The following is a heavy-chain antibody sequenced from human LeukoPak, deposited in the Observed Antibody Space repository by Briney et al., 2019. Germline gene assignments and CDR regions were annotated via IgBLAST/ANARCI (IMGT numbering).Heavy chain of an antibody. D-gene: IGHD4-17*01. V-gene: IGHV3-66*01. CDR3: AREWATVTTD. J-gene: IGHJ4*02. CDR2: IYSGGST. CDR1: GFTVSSNY. Sequence: GGSLRLSSAASGFTVSSNYVSWARQAPGKGLEWVSVIYSGGSTYYADSVKGRFTISRDNSKNTLYLQMNSLRAEDTAVYYCAREWATVTTDWGQGTLVTVSS.